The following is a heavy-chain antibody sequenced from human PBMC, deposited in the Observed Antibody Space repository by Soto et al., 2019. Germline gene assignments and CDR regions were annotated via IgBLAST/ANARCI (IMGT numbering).Heavy chain of an antibody. V-gene: IGHV3-23*01. D-gene: IGHD3-10*02. CDR3: AKDLGLFLFGELGNYYGMDV. Sequence: GGSLRLSCAASGFTFSSYAMSWVRQAPGKGLEWVSAISGSGGSTYYADSVKGRFTISRDNSKNTLYLQMNSLRAEDTAVYYCAKDLGLFLFGELGNYYGMDVWGQGTTVTVSS. CDR2: ISGSGGST. J-gene: IGHJ6*02. CDR1: GFTFSSYA.